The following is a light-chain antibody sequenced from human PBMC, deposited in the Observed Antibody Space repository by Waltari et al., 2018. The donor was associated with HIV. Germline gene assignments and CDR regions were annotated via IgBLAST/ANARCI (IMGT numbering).Light chain of an antibody. V-gene: IGLV2-14*01. CDR2: EFS. CDR3: SSYTSSNTLDV. CDR1: SSDVGGYNY. Sequence: QSALTQPASVSGSPGQSITISCTGTSSDVGGYNYVSWYQQHPGKAPKRMIYEFSNRPSGVSNRFSGSKSGNTASLTISGLQAEDEADYYCSSYTSSNTLDVFGTGTKVTVL. J-gene: IGLJ1*01.